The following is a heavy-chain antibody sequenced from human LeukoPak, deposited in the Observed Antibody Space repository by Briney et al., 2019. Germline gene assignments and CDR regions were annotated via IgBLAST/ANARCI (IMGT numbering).Heavy chain of an antibody. CDR2: ISGSGGST. D-gene: IGHD3-9*01. CDR3: VKDGLDWGSYFDL. V-gene: IGHV3-23*01. Sequence: PGGSLRLSCAASGFTFSSYAMSWVRQAPGKGLEWVSAISGSGGSTYYADSVKGRFTISRDNSKNTLYLQMNNLRAEDTAVYYCVKDGLDWGSYFDLWGRGTLVTVSS. J-gene: IGHJ2*01. CDR1: GFTFSSYA.